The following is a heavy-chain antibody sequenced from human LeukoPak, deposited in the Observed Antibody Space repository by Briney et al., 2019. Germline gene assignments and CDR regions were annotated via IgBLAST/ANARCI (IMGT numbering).Heavy chain of an antibody. CDR2: IYYSGST. V-gene: IGHV4-30-4*01. CDR1: GGSISSGDYY. Sequence: SETLSLTCTVSGGSISSGDYYWSWIRQPPGKGLEWIGYIYYSGSTYYNPSLKSRVTISVDTSKNQFSLKLSSVTAAGTAVYYCARGRFLEWRNYYYGMDVWGQGTTVTVSS. J-gene: IGHJ6*02. D-gene: IGHD3-3*01. CDR3: ARGRFLEWRNYYYGMDV.